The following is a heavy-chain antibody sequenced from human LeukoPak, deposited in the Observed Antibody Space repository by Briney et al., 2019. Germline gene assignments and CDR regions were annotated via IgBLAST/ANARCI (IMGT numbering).Heavy chain of an antibody. Sequence: SSSSSYIHYADSVKGRFTISRDNAKNSLYLQMNSLRAEDTAVYYCARDLAGTSLNAQVDYWGQGTLVTVSS. V-gene: IGHV3-21*01. CDR2: SSSSSYI. D-gene: IGHD2-2*01. J-gene: IGHJ4*02. CDR3: ARDLAGTSLNAQVDY.